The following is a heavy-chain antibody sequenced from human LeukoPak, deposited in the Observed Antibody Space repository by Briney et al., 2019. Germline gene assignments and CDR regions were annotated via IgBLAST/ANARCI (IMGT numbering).Heavy chain of an antibody. J-gene: IGHJ4*02. CDR3: TTSGYYGVIMPFDY. CDR2: IKSKTDGGTT. D-gene: IGHD4-17*01. Sequence: PGGSLRLSCAASGFTFSSYSMNWVRQAPGKGLEWVGRIKSKTDGGTTDYAAPVKGRFTISRDDSKNTLYLQMNSLKIEDTAVYYCTTSGYYGVIMPFDYWGQGTLVTVSS. CDR1: GFTFSSYS. V-gene: IGHV3-15*01.